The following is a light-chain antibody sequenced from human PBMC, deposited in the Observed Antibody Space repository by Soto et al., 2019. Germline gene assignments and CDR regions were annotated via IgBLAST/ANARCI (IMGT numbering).Light chain of an antibody. CDR2: DSS. CDR1: RRVITN. Sequence: IVMTQSPGTLSVSPAERATLGCRASRRVITNLAWYQQKPVQAPRLLIFDSSTTLTCVPARFSGSGSCNGFILTISSLQAGGFATFYCSQYYSWPRGPVGQVTDV. CDR3: SQYYSWPRGP. J-gene: IGKJ1*01. V-gene: IGKV3-15*01.